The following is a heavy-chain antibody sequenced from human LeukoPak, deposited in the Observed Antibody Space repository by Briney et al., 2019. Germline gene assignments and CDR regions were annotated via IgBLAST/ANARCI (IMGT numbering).Heavy chain of an antibody. D-gene: IGHD2-2*02. CDR1: GGSISSYY. CDR2: IYYSGST. Sequence: SETLSLTCTVSGGSISSYYWSWIRQPPGKGLEWIGYIYYSGSTYYNPSLKSRVTISVDTSKNQFSLKLSSVTAADTAVYYCARVVPVVVPAAIDYFDYWGQGTLVTVSS. J-gene: IGHJ4*02. V-gene: IGHV4-59*12. CDR3: ARVVPVVVPAAIDYFDY.